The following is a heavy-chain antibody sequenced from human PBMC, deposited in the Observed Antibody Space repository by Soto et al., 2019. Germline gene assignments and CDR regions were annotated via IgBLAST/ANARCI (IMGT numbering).Heavy chain of an antibody. J-gene: IGHJ4*02. CDR3: ARDPTELELPNHFDY. Sequence: GGSLRLSCAASVFTFSSYAMDWLRQARVEVLEWVAVISYDGSNKYYADSVKGRFTISRDNSKNTLYLQMNSLRAEDTAVYYCARDPTELELPNHFDYWGQGTLVTVSS. D-gene: IGHD1-7*01. V-gene: IGHV3-30-3*01. CDR1: VFTFSSYA. CDR2: ISYDGSNK.